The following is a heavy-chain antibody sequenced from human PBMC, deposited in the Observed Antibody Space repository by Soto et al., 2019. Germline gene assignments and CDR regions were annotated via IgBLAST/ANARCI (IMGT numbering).Heavy chain of an antibody. D-gene: IGHD6-19*01. CDR3: ARILFGRSVAGGYFYMDV. J-gene: IGHJ6*03. Sequence: SGPTLVNPTETLTLTCTVSGFSLSNGKVGVSWIRQPPGKALEWLAHIFSNDEKSYRTSLKSRLTISKDTSKSQVVLTMTNVDPVDTATYYCARILFGRSVAGGYFYMDVWGKGNTVTVSS. CDR1: GFSLSNGKVG. V-gene: IGHV2-26*01. CDR2: IFSNDEK.